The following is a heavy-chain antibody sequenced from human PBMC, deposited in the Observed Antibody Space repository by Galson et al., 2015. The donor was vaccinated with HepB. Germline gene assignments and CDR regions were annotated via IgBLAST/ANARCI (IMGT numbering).Heavy chain of an antibody. V-gene: IGHV1-18*04. CDR3: ARDRDVAVAGGDYYDY. J-gene: IGHJ4*02. Sequence: SVKVSCKASGYTFSSFDISWVRQVPGKGLEWMGWIRTYDGNTKYAQKFQGRLTMSTDPSTSTTYMELRSLRSDDTAVYYCARDRDVAVAGGDYYDYWGQGTLVTVSS. CDR2: IRTYDGNT. D-gene: IGHD2-15*01. CDR1: GYTFSSFD.